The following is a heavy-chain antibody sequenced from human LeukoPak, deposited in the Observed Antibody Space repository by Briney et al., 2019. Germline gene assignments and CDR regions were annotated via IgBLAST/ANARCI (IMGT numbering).Heavy chain of an antibody. CDR3: AKNPPVLRFLEWLLPFDY. CDR2: ISSSSSTI. CDR1: GFTFSSYS. J-gene: IGHJ4*02. Sequence: PGGSLRLSCAASGFTFSSYSMNWVRQAPGKGLEWVSYISSSSSTIYYADSVKGRFTISRDNAKNSLYLQMNSLRAEDTAVYYCAKNPPVLRFLEWLLPFDYWGQGTLVTVSS. D-gene: IGHD3-3*01. V-gene: IGHV3-48*01.